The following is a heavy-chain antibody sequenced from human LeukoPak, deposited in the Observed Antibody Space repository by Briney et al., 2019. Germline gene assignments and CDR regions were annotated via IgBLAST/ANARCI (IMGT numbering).Heavy chain of an antibody. CDR1: GGSISSSNYY. V-gene: IGHV4-39*07. D-gene: IGHD3-10*01. CDR2: IYFSGGN. J-gene: IGHJ4*02. CDR3: ASLFGAGSYYPSDY. Sequence: PSETLSLTCTVSGGSISSSNYYWGWVRQPPGLGLEWIGTIYFSGGNYYPTSRKSRVCISVETPKKQFSLKLTSVTAAETAGYYCASLFGAGSYYPSDYWGQGTLVTVSS.